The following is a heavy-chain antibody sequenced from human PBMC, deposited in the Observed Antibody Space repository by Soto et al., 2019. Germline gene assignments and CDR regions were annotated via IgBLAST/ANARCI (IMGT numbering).Heavy chain of an antibody. CDR2: INPRSGST. CDR1: GYTLSDYF. J-gene: IGHJ6*01. CDR3: ARGSGSFVYGMDV. V-gene: IGHV1-46*01. Sequence: QVQLVQSVAQVKKPVASVKVSCNASGYTLSDYFMHWVPQAPGQGLQWMGTINPRSGSTRYAQNSQARVTMTSDTSTNAVYMELSSLISDDTAVFYCARGSGSFVYGMDVWGQGTTVTVSS. D-gene: IGHD3-10*01.